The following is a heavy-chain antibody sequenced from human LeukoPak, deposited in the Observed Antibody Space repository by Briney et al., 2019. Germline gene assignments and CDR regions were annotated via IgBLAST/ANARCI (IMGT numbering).Heavy chain of an antibody. CDR3: VKDRSGRPGYYYAMDV. CDR2: ISSDAINE. D-gene: IGHD6-25*01. V-gene: IGHV3-30*18. CDR1: GSTFSSSV. J-gene: IGHJ6*04. Sequence: GRSLRLSCAASGSTFSSSVMHWVRQAPGKGLEWVAGISSDAINEYYAHSVKGRFSISRENYKNTAFLQMNRLSAEDTAVYYCVKDRSGRPGYYYAMDVWGKGTTVTVSS.